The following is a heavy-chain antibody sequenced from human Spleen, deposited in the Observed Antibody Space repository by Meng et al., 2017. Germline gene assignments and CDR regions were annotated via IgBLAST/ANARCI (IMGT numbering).Heavy chain of an antibody. D-gene: IGHD3-10*01. V-gene: IGHV4-31*03. CDR3: ARDRTYYYGSGDWYFDL. CDR1: GGSISSGGYY. J-gene: IGHJ2*01. CDR2: IYYSGST. Sequence: HVELREPGPGLVKPSPPLSLTCTGSGGSISSGGYYWSWIRQHPGKGLEWIGYIYYSGSTYYNPSLKSRVTISVDTSKNQFSLKLSSVTAADTAVYYCARDRTYYYGSGDWYFDLWGRGTLVTVSS.